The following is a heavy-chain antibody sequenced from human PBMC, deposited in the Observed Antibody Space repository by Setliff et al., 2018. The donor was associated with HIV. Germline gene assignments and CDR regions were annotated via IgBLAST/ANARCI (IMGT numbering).Heavy chain of an antibody. CDR2: IYQTGTT. J-gene: IGHJ4*02. CDR3: ASGSGRFCSGGRCSAFDY. CDR1: GFSINSGYY. Sequence: NPSETLSLTCAVSGFSINSGYYWGWIRQPLGKGLEWIGSIYQTGTTYYNPSLKSRVTISVDTSQNQFSLRLSSVTAADTAVYYCASGSGRFCSGGRCSAFDYWGQGTLVTVSS. D-gene: IGHD2-15*01. V-gene: IGHV4-38-2*01.